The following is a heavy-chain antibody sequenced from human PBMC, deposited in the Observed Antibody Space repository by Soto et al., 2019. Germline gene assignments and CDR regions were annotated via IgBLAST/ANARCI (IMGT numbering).Heavy chain of an antibody. Sequence: QVQLVESGGGVVQPGRSLRLSCKASGFTFSISGMQWVRQAPGKGLEWVTSLSYDRSQEYYADSVKGRFTISRDNYKSTLYLQMNSLRADDTAVYYCAKSSTQAPHYFDSWGQGTLVTVSS. D-gene: IGHD6-6*01. CDR1: GFTFSISG. V-gene: IGHV3-30*18. J-gene: IGHJ4*02. CDR3: AKSSTQAPHYFDS. CDR2: LSYDRSQE.